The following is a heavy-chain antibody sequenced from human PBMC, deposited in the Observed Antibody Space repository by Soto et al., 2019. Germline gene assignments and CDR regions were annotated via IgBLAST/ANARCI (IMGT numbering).Heavy chain of an antibody. CDR3: VKASASGTPLYYDYGMDV. V-gene: IGHV3-23*04. Sequence: EVQLVESGGGLVQPGGSLRLSCVASRFTFSSYAMSWVRQAPGKGLEWVSAISGSGGSTYYADSVKGRFTISRDNSKNTLYLQMNSLRAEDTAVYYCVKASASGTPLYYDYGMDVWGQGTTVTVSS. CDR1: RFTFSSYA. J-gene: IGHJ6*02. CDR2: ISGSGGST. D-gene: IGHD2-15*01.